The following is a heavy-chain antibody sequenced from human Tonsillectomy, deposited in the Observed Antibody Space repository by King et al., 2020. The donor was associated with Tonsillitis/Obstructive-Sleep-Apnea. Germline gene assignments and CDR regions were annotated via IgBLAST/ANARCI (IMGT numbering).Heavy chain of an antibody. CDR3: ARRYCSSTSCYQNWFDP. J-gene: IGHJ5*02. CDR2: ISSSCSYT. V-gene: IGHV3-11*05. Sequence: VQLVESGGGLVKPGGSLRLSCAASGFTFNDYYMSWIRQAPGKGLEWVSYISSSCSYTNYADSVKGRFTISRDNAKNSLFLQMVSLRAEDTAVYYCARRYCSSTSCYQNWFDPWGQGTLVTVSS. CDR1: GFTFNDYY. D-gene: IGHD2-2*01.